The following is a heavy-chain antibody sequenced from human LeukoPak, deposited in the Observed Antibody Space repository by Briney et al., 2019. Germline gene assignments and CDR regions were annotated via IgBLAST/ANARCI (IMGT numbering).Heavy chain of an antibody. Sequence: GGSLRLSCVASGFIVSNNYMSWVRQAPGKGLEWVSVLYNAGSTYYADSAKGRFTTSRDNSKNTLYLQMYSLRAEDTAVYYCAKWELLAFFDYWGQGTLVTVSS. CDR3: AKWELLAFFDY. CDR1: GFIVSNNY. CDR2: LYNAGST. V-gene: IGHV3-53*01. D-gene: IGHD1-26*01. J-gene: IGHJ4*02.